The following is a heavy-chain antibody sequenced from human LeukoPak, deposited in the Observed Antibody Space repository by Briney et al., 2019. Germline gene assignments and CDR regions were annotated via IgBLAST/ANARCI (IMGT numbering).Heavy chain of an antibody. V-gene: IGHV3-74*01. J-gene: IGHJ5*01. CDR1: GFTFSSSW. Sequence: PGGSLRLSCAASGFTFSSSWMHWARQAPGKGLVWVSRINTDRSRTDHADSVKGRFTISRDNAKDTLYLQMSSLRAEDTAVYYCVRGFGGRTDSWGQGTEVTVST. CDR3: VRGFGGRTDS. D-gene: IGHD2-15*01. CDR2: INTDRSRT.